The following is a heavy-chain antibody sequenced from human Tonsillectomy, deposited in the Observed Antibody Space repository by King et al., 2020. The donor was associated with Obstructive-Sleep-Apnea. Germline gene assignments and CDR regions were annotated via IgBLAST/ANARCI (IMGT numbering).Heavy chain of an antibody. CDR1: GGSISNSPYY. D-gene: IGHD3-10*01. Sequence: LQLQESGPGLVKPSETLSLNCTVSGGSISNSPYYWGWIRQPPGKGLEWIGSIYYSGSTYYNPSLKSRVSISVDTSKTQFSLKLMSVTAADTALYYCARVYYYGPGNLYWYFDLWGRGTLVSVSS. CDR3: ARVYYYGPGNLYWYFDL. V-gene: IGHV4-39*07. J-gene: IGHJ2*01. CDR2: IYYSGST.